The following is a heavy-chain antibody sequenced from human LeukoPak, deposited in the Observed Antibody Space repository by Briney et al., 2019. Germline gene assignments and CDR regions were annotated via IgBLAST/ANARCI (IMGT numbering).Heavy chain of an antibody. CDR2: ISSSSSYI. D-gene: IGHD2-21*01. Sequence: GGSLRLSCAASGFTFSSYSMNWVRQAPGKGLEWVSSISSSSSYIYYADSVKGRFTISRDNAKNSLYLQMNSLRTEDTAVYYCARDTSILWRVGAFDIWGQGTMVTVSS. J-gene: IGHJ3*02. V-gene: IGHV3-21*01. CDR3: ARDTSILWRVGAFDI. CDR1: GFTFSSYS.